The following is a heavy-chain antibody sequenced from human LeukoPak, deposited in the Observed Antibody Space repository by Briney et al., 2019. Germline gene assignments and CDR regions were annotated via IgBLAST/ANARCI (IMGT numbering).Heavy chain of an antibody. CDR1: GFTFSSYA. V-gene: IGHV3-23*01. CDR3: AKDWGGYYDFWVTGWFDP. D-gene: IGHD3-3*01. J-gene: IGHJ5*02. Sequence: GGSLRLSCAASGFTFSSYAMSWVRQAPGKGLEWVSAISGSGGSTYYADSVKGRFTISRDNSKNTLYLQMNSLRAEDTAVYYCAKDWGGYYDFWVTGWFDPWGQGTLVTVSS. CDR2: ISGSGGST.